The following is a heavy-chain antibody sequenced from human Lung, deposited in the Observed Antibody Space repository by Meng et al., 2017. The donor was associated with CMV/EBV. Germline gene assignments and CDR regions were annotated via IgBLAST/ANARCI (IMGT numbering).Heavy chain of an antibody. J-gene: IGHJ6*02. CDR2: IGSGYDT. Sequence: GGSXRLSCAASGFTFSTYDMHWVRQATGKGLEWVSAIGSGYDTYYLGSVKGRFTISREDDRNSLYLQMNSLRVEDTAVYDCARDFGNGMDVWGQGTTVTVSS. CDR1: GFTFSTYD. CDR3: ARDFGNGMDV. D-gene: IGHD3-16*01. V-gene: IGHV3-13*01.